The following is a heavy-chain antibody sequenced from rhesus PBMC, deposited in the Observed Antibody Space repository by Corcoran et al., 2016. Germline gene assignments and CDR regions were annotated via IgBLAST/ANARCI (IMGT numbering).Heavy chain of an antibody. CDR2: IYGSGSST. D-gene: IGHD6-25*01. J-gene: IGHJ4*01. V-gene: IGHV4-169*02. CDR3: ASGAAAGYY. CDR1: GGSISSRY. Sequence: QLQLQESGPGLVKPSETLSVTCAVSGGSISSRYWSWIRQAPGKGLEWIGYIYGSGSSTNYNPSLKSRVTLSVATSKNKLSLTLSSVIAADTAVYYCASGAAAGYYWGQGVLVTVSS.